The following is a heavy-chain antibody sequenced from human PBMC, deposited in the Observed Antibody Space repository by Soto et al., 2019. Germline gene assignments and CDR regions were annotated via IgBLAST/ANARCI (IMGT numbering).Heavy chain of an antibody. V-gene: IGHV3-23*01. D-gene: IGHD1-7*01. Sequence: EMQLLESGGGLVQPGGSLRLSCAASGFTFRGYAMSWVRQAPGKGLEWVSAISGRGTESFYADSVKGRFTISRDNSKNTLYLQLDSLRAEDTAIFYCANAGGTPTTDFDYWCQGTLVTVSS. CDR1: GFTFRGYA. CDR2: ISGRGTES. J-gene: IGHJ4*02. CDR3: ANAGGTPTTDFDY.